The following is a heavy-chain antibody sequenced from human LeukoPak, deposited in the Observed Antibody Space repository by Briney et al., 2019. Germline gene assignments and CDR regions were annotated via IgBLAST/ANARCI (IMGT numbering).Heavy chain of an antibody. D-gene: IGHD1-26*01. J-gene: IGHJ4*02. CDR1: GFTFSSYG. CDR3: AKVGIEVASFDY. Sequence: GGSLRLSCAASGFTFSSYGMHWVRQAPGKGLEWVAVISDDGSNKYYADSVKGRFTISRDNSKNTLYLQMNSLRAEDTAVYYCAKVGIEVASFDYWGQGTLVTVSS. V-gene: IGHV3-30*18. CDR2: ISDDGSNK.